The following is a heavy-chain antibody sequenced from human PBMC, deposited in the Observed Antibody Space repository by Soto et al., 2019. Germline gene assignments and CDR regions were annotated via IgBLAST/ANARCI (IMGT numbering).Heavy chain of an antibody. CDR2: IYWDDDK. CDR3: AHRVLRTVFGLVTTTVIYFDF. D-gene: IGHD3-3*01. J-gene: IGHJ4*02. Sequence: QITLNESGPTVVRPTETLTLTCRFSGFSLTTSGVGVGWIRQSPGKAPEWLALIYWDDDKRYSASLKSRLTITTATSKNQVVLTVSDLDPTDTATYYCAHRVLRTVFGLVTTTVIYFDFWGQGTPVAVSS. CDR1: GFSLTTSGVG. V-gene: IGHV2-5*02.